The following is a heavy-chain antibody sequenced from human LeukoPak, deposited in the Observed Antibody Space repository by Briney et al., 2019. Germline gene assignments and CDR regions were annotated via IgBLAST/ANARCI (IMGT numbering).Heavy chain of an antibody. CDR2: IYTGGTT. Sequence: PSETLSLTCTVSGGSISSGSHYWNWIRQPAGKGLEWIGRIYTGGTTNYNPSLKSRVTISVDTSKNHFSLELSSVTAADTAVYYCARSSGYYFEYFHHWGQGTLVTVSS. J-gene: IGHJ1*01. CDR1: GGSISSGSHY. CDR3: ARSSGYYFEYFHH. D-gene: IGHD3-22*01. V-gene: IGHV4-61*02.